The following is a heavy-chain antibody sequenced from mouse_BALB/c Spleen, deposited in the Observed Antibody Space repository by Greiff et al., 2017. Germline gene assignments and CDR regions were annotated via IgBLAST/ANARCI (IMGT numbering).Heavy chain of an antibody. J-gene: IGHJ1*01. V-gene: IGHV5-6-2*01. CDR2: INSNGGST. CDR3: ARHNGYWYFAV. Sequence: EVKLVESGGGLVKLGGSLKLSCAASGFTFSSYYMSWVRQTPEKRLELVAAINSNGGSTYYPGTVKGRFTISRDNAKNTLYLQMSSLKSEDTALYYCARHNGYWYFAVWGAGTTVTVSS. CDR1: GFTFSSYY.